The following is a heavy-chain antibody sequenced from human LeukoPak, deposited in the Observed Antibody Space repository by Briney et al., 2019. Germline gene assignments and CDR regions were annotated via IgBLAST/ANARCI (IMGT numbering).Heavy chain of an antibody. CDR2: ISYDGSNK. V-gene: IGHV3-30*03. CDR1: GFTFSSYG. J-gene: IGHJ5*02. D-gene: IGHD5-12*01. CDR3: AREAWGYIVATILRGQSNWFDP. Sequence: PGGSLRLSCAASGFTFSSYGMHWVRQAPGKGLEWVAVISYDGSNKYYADSVKGRFNISRDNAKNSMYLQMNSLRAEDTALYYCAREAWGYIVATILRGQSNWFDPWGQGNLVTVSS.